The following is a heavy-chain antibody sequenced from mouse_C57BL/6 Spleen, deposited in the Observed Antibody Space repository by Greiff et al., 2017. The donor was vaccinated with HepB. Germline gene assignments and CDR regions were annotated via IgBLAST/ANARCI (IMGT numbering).Heavy chain of an antibody. D-gene: IGHD1-1*01. CDR3: ARDYYEDYAMDY. Sequence: VQLQQSGAELVKPGASVKMSCKASGYTFTSYWITWVKQRPGQGLEWIGDIYPGSGSTNYNEKFKSKATLTVDTSSSTAYMQLSSLTSEDSAVYYCARDYYEDYAMDYWGQGTSVTVSS. V-gene: IGHV1-55*01. CDR2: IYPGSGST. CDR1: GYTFTSYW. J-gene: IGHJ4*01.